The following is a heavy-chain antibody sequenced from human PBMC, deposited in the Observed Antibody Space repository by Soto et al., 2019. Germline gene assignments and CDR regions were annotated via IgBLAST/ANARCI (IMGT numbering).Heavy chain of an antibody. D-gene: IGHD6-25*01. Sequence: QVQLQESGPGLVKSSETLSLTCTVSGGSISSYHWSWIRQPKGKGLEWIGYINYTGSTNNNPSLRTRVTLSVDTSKTLFSRKLKSVTAAATAAYYCARGAAGVSSYWGQGILVTVSS. J-gene: IGHJ4*02. CDR2: INYTGST. CDR1: GGSISSYH. V-gene: IGHV4-59*01. CDR3: ARGAAGVSSY.